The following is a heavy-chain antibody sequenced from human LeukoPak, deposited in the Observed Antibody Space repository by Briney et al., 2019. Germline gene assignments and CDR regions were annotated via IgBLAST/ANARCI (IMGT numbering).Heavy chain of an antibody. J-gene: IGHJ4*02. CDR2: IYYSGST. V-gene: IGHV4-59*01. CDR1: GGSISSYY. D-gene: IGHD6-19*01. CDR3: ARAYSSGWYPYHDY. Sequence: SETLSLTCTVSGGSISSYYWSWIRQPPGKGLEWIGYIYYSGSTNYNPSLKSRATISVDTSKNQFSLKLSSVTAADTAVYYCARAYSSGWYPYHDYWGQGTLVTVSS.